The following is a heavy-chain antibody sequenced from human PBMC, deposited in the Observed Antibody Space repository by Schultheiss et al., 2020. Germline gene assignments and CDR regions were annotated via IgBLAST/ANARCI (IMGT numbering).Heavy chain of an antibody. CDR3: ARGDGYKGFDY. J-gene: IGHJ4*02. Sequence: ASVKVSCKASGGTFSSYAISWVRQAPGQGLEWMGWMNPNSGNTGYAQKFQGRVTMTRNTSISTAYMELSSLRSEDTAVYYCARGDGYKGFDYWGQGTLVTVSS. CDR2: MNPNSGNT. D-gene: IGHD5-24*01. CDR1: GGTFSSYA. V-gene: IGHV1-8*02.